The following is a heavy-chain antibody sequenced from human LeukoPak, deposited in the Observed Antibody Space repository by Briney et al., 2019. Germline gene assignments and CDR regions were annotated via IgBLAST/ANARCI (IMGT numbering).Heavy chain of an antibody. CDR1: GDSISSHY. D-gene: IGHD6-19*01. CDR2: IYTSGRT. J-gene: IGHJ3*02. Sequence: SETLSLTCTVSGDSISSHYWNWIRHPAGKGLEWIGRIYTSGRTNYSPSLKSRVSMSMDTSTDGLSLKLSSVTAADTAVYYCARDTAVSGVDAFDIWGQGTMVTVSS. CDR3: ARDTAVSGVDAFDI. V-gene: IGHV4-4*07.